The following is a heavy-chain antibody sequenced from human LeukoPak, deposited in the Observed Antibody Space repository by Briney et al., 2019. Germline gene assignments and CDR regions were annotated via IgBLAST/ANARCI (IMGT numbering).Heavy chain of an antibody. CDR2: ISAYNGNT. Sequence: ASVKVSCKASGYTFTSYVISWVRQAPGQGLEWMGWISAYNGNTNYAQKLQGRVTMTTDTSTSTAYMELRSLRSDDTAVYYCARDKGRDNYDSSGILDYWGQGTLVTVSS. CDR3: ARDKGRDNYDSSGILDY. V-gene: IGHV1-18*01. J-gene: IGHJ4*02. D-gene: IGHD3-22*01. CDR1: GYTFTSYV.